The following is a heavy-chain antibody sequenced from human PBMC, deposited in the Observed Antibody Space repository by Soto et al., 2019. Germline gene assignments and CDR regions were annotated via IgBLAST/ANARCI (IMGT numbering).Heavy chain of an antibody. CDR3: ARWCQSAPCNTLGAYCGGDCYSGAFDI. Sequence: GASVKVSCKASGGTFSSYAISWVRQAPGQGLEWMGGIIPIFGTANYAQKFQGRVTITADESTSTAYMELSSLRSEDTAVYYCARWCQSAPCNTLGAYCGGDCYSGAFDIWGQGTMVTVSS. V-gene: IGHV1-69*13. D-gene: IGHD2-21*02. CDR2: IIPIFGTA. J-gene: IGHJ3*02. CDR1: GGTFSSYA.